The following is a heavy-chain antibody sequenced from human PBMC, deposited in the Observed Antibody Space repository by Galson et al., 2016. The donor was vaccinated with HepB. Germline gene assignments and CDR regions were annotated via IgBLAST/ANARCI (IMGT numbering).Heavy chain of an antibody. CDR2: ISWNSGGI. V-gene: IGHV3-9*01. D-gene: IGHD2-2*01. CDR3: AKAGSSATSYRDWFDP. CDR1: GFTFDDFA. Sequence: SLRLSCAASGFTFDDFAMHWVRQAPGKGLEWVSGISWNSGGIGYADSVKGRFTISRDNAKNSLYLQMNGLRPEDTALYYCAKAGSSATSYRDWFDPWGQGTLVTVSS. J-gene: IGHJ5*02.